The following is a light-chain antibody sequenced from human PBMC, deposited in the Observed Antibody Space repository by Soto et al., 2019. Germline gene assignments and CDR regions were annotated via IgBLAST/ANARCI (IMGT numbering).Light chain of an antibody. V-gene: IGKV3-15*01. J-gene: IGKJ1*01. CDR3: QQYRNWPPWP. Sequence: EIVMTQSPATLSVSPGERATLSCRASQSISSNLAWYQQKPGQAPRLLIYGASTRATGTPARFSASGSGTEFTLTISSLQSEDFAIYYCQQYRNWPPWPFAPGTKVDIK. CDR2: GAS. CDR1: QSISSN.